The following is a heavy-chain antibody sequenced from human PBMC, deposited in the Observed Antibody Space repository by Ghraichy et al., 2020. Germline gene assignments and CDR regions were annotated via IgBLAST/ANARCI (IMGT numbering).Heavy chain of an antibody. Sequence: GGSLRLSCAASGFTFSRYWMCWVRQAPGKGLEWVANIKVDGGEKYYVDSVEGRFTISRDNAKNSLCLQMNSLRGEDTALYYCARETSHGDGSPDYWGQGTLVTVSS. CDR1: GFTFSRYW. CDR3: ARETSHGDGSPDY. D-gene: IGHD1-26*01. J-gene: IGHJ4*02. V-gene: IGHV3-7*01. CDR2: IKVDGGEK.